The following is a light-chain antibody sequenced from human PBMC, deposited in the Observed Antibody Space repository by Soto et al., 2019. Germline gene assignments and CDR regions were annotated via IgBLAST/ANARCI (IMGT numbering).Light chain of an antibody. Sequence: EILMAQSPATLSVSPGARGTLSCRASQSVSSNLAWYQQKPGQAPRLVIYGASARATGIPSRFSGSVSGTEFTLTISSLQSEDFAVYYCQQYNNWPRTFGQGT. V-gene: IGKV3-15*01. CDR3: QQYNNWPRT. CDR1: QSVSSN. J-gene: IGKJ1*01. CDR2: GAS.